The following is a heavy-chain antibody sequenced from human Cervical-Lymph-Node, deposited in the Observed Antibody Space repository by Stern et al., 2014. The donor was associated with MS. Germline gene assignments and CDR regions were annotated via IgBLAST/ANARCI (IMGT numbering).Heavy chain of an antibody. Sequence: VQLVESGPEVKKPGASVKVSCKTSGYTFTNYAIHWVRQAPGQRLEWMGWINPGTGNPMYSQNYQGRVTFTRDTSTTTAYMDLSSLTSEDTSVYYCTTNYHYWGQGTLVTVPS. CDR1: GYTFTNYA. V-gene: IGHV1-3*01. J-gene: IGHJ4*02. D-gene: IGHD1-14*01. CDR3: TTNYHY. CDR2: INPGTGNP.